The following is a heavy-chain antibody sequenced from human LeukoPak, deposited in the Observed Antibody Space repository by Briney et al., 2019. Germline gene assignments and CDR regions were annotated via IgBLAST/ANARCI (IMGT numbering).Heavy chain of an antibody. J-gene: IGHJ6*02. CDR3: ARLIDSSAFYYYYGMDV. V-gene: IGHV5-51*01. D-gene: IGHD3-22*01. CDR1: GYSFTCYW. CDR2: IYPGDSDT. Sequence: LGESLKISCKGSGYSFTCYWIGWVRQMPGKGLEWMGIIYPGDSDTRYSPSFQGQVTISADKSISTAYLQWSSLKAPDTAMYYCARLIDSSAFYYYYGMDVWGQGTTVTVSS.